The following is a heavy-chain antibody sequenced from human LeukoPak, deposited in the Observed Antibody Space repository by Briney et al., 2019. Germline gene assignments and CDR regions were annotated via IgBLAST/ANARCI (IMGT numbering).Heavy chain of an antibody. CDR2: IYYSGST. J-gene: IGHJ6*02. Sequence: KSSQTLSLTCTVSGGSISSGDYYWSWIRQPPGKGLEWIGYIYYSGSTYYNPSLKSRVTISVETSKNQFSLKLSSVTAADTAVYYCGRVGGTNNYYYGMDVWGQGTTVTVSS. D-gene: IGHD1-26*01. V-gene: IGHV4-30-4*01. CDR1: GGSISSGDYY. CDR3: GRVGGTNNYYYGMDV.